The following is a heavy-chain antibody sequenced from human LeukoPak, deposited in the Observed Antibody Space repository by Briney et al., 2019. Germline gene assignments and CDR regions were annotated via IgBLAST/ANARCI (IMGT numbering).Heavy chain of an antibody. V-gene: IGHV3-9*01. D-gene: IGHD1-1*01. CDR1: GFTFYDYA. J-gene: IGHJ4*02. CDR3: AKDRSGTTASFDY. Sequence: GGSLRLSCAASGFTFYDYAMHWVRQAPGQGLECVSGISWNSGSIGYADSVKGRLTISRDNAKNSLYLQMNSLRAEDTALYYCAKDRSGTTASFDYWGQGSLATVSS. CDR2: ISWNSGSI.